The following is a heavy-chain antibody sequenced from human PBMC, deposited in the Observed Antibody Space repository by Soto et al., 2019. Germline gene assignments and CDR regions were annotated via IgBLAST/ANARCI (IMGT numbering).Heavy chain of an antibody. J-gene: IGHJ4*02. D-gene: IGHD6-19*01. CDR2: IPGKTKHYGT. CDR3: TRQHLDVPVASAIDY. CDR1: GFTFSGST. V-gene: IGHV3-73*02. Sequence: EVQLVESGGGLVQPGGSLKLSCAASGFTFSGSTIHWVRQTSGNGLEWVGRIPGKTKHYGTPYAASVKGRFTISRDDSKNTAYLQMDSLKTEDTAVYYCTRQHLDVPVASAIDYWGQGTLVTVSS.